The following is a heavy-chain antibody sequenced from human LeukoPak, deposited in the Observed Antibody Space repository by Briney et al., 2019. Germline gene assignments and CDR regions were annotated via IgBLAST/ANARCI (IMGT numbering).Heavy chain of an antibody. J-gene: IGHJ3*02. CDR2: INSDGSST. CDR3: AKDRSYRPKDAFDM. V-gene: IGHV3-74*01. Sequence: PGGSLRLSCAASGFTFSSYWMHWVRQAPGKGLVWVSRINSDGSSTSYADSVKGRFTISKDNAKNTLYLQMNSLRAEDTAVYYCAKDRSYRPKDAFDMWGQGTMVTVSS. D-gene: IGHD1-14*01. CDR1: GFTFSSYW.